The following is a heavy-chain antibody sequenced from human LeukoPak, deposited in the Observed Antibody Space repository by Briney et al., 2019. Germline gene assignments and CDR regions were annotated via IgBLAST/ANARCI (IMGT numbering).Heavy chain of an antibody. CDR3: AKATPLLWFGELLLGEFDP. CDR2: ISGSGGST. V-gene: IGHV3-23*01. J-gene: IGHJ5*02. CDR1: GFTFSSYA. D-gene: IGHD3-10*01. Sequence: HSGGSLRLSCAASGFTFSSYAMSWVRQARGRGLEWVSAISGSGGSTYYADSVKGRFPISRDNSKNTLYLQMNSLRAEDTAVYYCAKATPLLWFGELLLGEFDPWGQGTLVTVSS.